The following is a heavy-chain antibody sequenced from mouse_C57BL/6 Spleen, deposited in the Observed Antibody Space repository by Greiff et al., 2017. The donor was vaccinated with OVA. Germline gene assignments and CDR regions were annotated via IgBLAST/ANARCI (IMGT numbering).Heavy chain of an antibody. V-gene: IGHV1-82*01. CDR3: ASIYYSAMDY. D-gene: IGHD2-3*01. CDR1: GYAFSSSW. Sequence: QVQLQQSGPELVKPGASVKISCKASGYAFSSSWMNWVKQRPGKGLEWIGRIYPGDGDTNYNGKFKGKATLTADKSSSTAYMQLSSLTSEDSAVYFCASIYYSAMDYWGQGTSVTVSS. CDR2: IYPGDGDT. J-gene: IGHJ4*01.